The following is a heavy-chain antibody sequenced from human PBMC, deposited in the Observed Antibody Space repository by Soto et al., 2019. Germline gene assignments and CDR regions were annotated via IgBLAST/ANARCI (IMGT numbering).Heavy chain of an antibody. CDR3: ARDGGMVRGVIRQLPTDDNFYFDY. V-gene: IGHV4-34*01. J-gene: IGHJ4*02. CDR1: GGSFSGYY. CDR2: INHSGST. Sequence: QVQLQQWGAGLLKPSETLSLTCAVYGGSFSGYYWSWIRQPPGKGLEWFGEINHSGSTNYNPSLKSRVNISVDTSKNQFSLKLSSVTAADTAVYYCARDGGMVRGVIRQLPTDDNFYFDYWGQGTLVTVSS. D-gene: IGHD3-10*01.